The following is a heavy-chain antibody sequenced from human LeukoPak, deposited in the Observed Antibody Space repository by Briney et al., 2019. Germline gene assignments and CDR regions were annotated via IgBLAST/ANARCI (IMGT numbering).Heavy chain of an antibody. CDR1: GGSFSGYY. D-gene: IGHD3-10*01. CDR2: INPSGST. Sequence: SEILSLTCAVYGGSFSGYYWSWIRQPPGKGLEWIGEINPSGSTNYNPSLKSRVTISVDTSKNQFSRKLSSVTAADTAVYYCARGGPGGSGSYYNPRYYGMDVWGKGTTVTVSS. J-gene: IGHJ6*04. CDR3: ARGGPGGSGSYYNPRYYGMDV. V-gene: IGHV4-34*01.